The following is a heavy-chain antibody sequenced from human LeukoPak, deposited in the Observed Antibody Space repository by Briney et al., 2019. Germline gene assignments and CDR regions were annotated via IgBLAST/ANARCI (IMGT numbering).Heavy chain of an antibody. Sequence: GGSLRLSCAASGFTFSSYGMSWVRQAPGKGLEWVSAISGSGGSTYYADSVKGRFTISRDNSKNTLYLQMNSLRAEDTAVYYCARATYYYDSSGYYPHTPYDYWGQGTLVTVSS. V-gene: IGHV3-23*01. CDR1: GFTFSSYG. CDR3: ARATYYYDSSGYYPHTPYDY. J-gene: IGHJ4*02. CDR2: ISGSGGST. D-gene: IGHD3-22*01.